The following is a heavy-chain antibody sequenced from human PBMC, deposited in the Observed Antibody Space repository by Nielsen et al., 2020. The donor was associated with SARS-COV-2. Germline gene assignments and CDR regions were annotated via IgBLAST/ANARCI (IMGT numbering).Heavy chain of an antibody. V-gene: IGHV4-31*02. Sequence: WIRQPPGKGLEWIGYIYYSGSTYYNPSLKSRVTISVDTSKNQFSLKLSSVTAADTAVYYCARGHTGYSSALTWGQGTLVTVSS. CDR3: ARGHTGYSSALT. D-gene: IGHD6-19*01. CDR2: IYYSGST. J-gene: IGHJ5*02.